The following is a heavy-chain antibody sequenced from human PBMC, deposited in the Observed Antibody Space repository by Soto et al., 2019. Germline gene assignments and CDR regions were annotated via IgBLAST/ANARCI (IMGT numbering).Heavy chain of an antibody. CDR2: IYYSGST. V-gene: IGHV4-59*08. J-gene: IGHJ4*02. CDR3: ARHLDS. Sequence: SGALSVIWTGAGRSISSYYWSWIRQPPGKGLEWIGYIYYSGSTNYNPSLKSRVTISVDTSKNQFSLKLSSVTAADTAVYYCARHLDSWGQGTLVTVSS. CDR1: GRSISSYY.